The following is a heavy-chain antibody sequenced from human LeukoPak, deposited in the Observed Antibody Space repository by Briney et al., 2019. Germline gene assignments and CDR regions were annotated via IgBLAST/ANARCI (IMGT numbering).Heavy chain of an antibody. V-gene: IGHV4-39*07. CDR3: ARAMTTPIFDY. J-gene: IGHJ4*02. CDR1: GGSVSSDSYF. D-gene: IGHD4-11*01. Sequence: PSETLSLTCTVSGGSVSSDSYFWGWIRQPPGKGLEWIGEINHSGSTNYNPSLKSRVTISVDTSKNQFSLKLSSVTAADTAVYYCARAMTTPIFDYWGQGTLVTVSS. CDR2: INHSGST.